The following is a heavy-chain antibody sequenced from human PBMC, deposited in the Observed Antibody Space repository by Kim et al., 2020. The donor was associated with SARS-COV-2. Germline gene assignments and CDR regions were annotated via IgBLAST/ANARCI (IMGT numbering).Heavy chain of an antibody. J-gene: IGHJ6*02. D-gene: IGHD6-19*01. CDR2: FDPEDGET. CDR3: ATDQWYSSGWVRGYYGMDV. V-gene: IGHV1-24*01. CDR1: GYTLTELS. Sequence: ASVKVSCKVSGYTLTELSMHWVRQAPGKGLEWMGGFDPEDGETIYAQKFQGRVTMTEDTSTDTAYMELSSLRSEDTAVYYCATDQWYSSGWVRGYYGMDVWGQGTTVTVSS.